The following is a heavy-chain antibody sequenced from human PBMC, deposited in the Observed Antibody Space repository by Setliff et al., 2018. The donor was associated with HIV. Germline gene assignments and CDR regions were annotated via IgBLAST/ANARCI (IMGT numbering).Heavy chain of an antibody. CDR2: IYYGGTT. Sequence: KPTETLSLTCTVSGGSIRSIDYFWGWIRQPPGKGLEWLGNIGNIYYGGTTYYNPSLKGRITISVFTSSQQLSLTLTSVTPADTAVYYCARLRAAGTVHYFDPWGQGTQVTVSS. D-gene: IGHD6-13*01. CDR1: GGSIRSIDYF. V-gene: IGHV4-39*01. CDR3: ARLRAAGTVHYFDP. J-gene: IGHJ5*02.